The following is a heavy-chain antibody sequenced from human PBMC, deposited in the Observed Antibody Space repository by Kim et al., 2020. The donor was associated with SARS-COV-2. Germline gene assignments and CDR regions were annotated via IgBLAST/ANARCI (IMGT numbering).Heavy chain of an antibody. CDR3: ARDRYYDSSGYYEGYYGMDV. Sequence: SVKVSCKASGGTFSSYAISWVRQAPGQGLEWMGRIIPILGIANYAQKFQGRVTITADKSTSTAYMELSSLRSEDTAVYYCARDRYYDSSGYYEGYYGMDVWGQGTTVTVSS. D-gene: IGHD3-22*01. CDR1: GGTFSSYA. V-gene: IGHV1-69*04. J-gene: IGHJ6*02. CDR2: IIPILGIA.